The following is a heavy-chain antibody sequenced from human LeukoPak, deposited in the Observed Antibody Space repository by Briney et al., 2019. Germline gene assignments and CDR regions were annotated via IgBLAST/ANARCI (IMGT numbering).Heavy chain of an antibody. V-gene: IGHV3-23*01. CDR3: ARAGYCSGGSCYGSDY. CDR1: GFTFSSYD. Sequence: PGGSLRLSCAASGFTFSSYDMSWVRQAPGKGLEWVSGITYSSGYTYYADSVKGRFTISRDNSRNTLYLQMDSLRAEDTAVYYCARAGYCSGGSCYGSDYWGQGTLVSVSS. CDR2: ITYSSGYT. D-gene: IGHD2-15*01. J-gene: IGHJ4*02.